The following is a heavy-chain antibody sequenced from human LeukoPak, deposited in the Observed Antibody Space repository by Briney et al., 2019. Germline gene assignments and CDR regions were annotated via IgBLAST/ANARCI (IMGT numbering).Heavy chain of an antibody. J-gene: IGHJ6*03. CDR3: ARHASPIGSGSYYNVLHYYYYMDV. V-gene: IGHV3-48*04. CDR2: ISSSSSTI. CDR1: GFTFSSYS. Sequence: GGSLRLSCAASGFTFSSYSMNWVRQAPGKGLEWVSYISSSSSTIYYADSVKGRFTISRDNAKNSLYLQMNSLRAEDTAVYYCARHASPIGSGSYYNVLHYYYYMDVWGKGTTVTVSS. D-gene: IGHD3-10*01.